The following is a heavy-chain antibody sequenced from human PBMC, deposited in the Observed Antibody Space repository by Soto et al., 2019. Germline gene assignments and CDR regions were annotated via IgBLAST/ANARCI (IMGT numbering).Heavy chain of an antibody. CDR2: VSYDGSNK. J-gene: IGHJ6*02. Sequence: QVQLVESGGGVVQPGRSLRLSCAASGFTFSSYAMHWVRQAPGKGLEWVAVVSYDGSNKYYADSVKGRFTISRDNSKNTLYLQMNSLRAEDTAVYYCARDVFWSGYYEGLDYYYGMDVWGQGTTVTVSS. CDR1: GFTFSSYA. CDR3: ARDVFWSGYYEGLDYYYGMDV. D-gene: IGHD3-3*01. V-gene: IGHV3-30-3*01.